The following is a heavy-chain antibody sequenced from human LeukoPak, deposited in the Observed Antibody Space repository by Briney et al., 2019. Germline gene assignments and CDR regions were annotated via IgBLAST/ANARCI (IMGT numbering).Heavy chain of an antibody. D-gene: IGHD1-26*01. CDR2: THYSGST. CDR3: ARVRRIVGATLSPYFDY. V-gene: IGHV4-59*12. CDR1: GGSISSYY. Sequence: SETLSLTCTVSGGSISSYYWSWIRQPPGKGLEWIGYTHYSGSTNYNPSLKSRVTMSVDTSKNQFSLKMSSVTAADTAVYYCARVRRIVGATLSPYFDYWGQGALVTVSS. J-gene: IGHJ4*02.